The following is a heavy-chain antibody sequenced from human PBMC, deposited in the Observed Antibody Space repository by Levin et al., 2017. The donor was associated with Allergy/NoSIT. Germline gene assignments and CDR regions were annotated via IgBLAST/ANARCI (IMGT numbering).Heavy chain of an antibody. D-gene: IGHD6-19*01. CDR2: IKQDGSEK. J-gene: IGHJ1*01. V-gene: IGHV3-7*01. CDR1: GFTFSSYW. CDR3: SLSSGWYGAEYFQH. Sequence: PGGSLRLSCAASGFTFSSYWMSWVRQAPGKGLEWVANIKQDGSEKYYVDSVKGRFTISRDNAKNSLYLQMNSLRAEDTAVYYCSLSSGWYGAEYFQHWGQGTLVTVSS.